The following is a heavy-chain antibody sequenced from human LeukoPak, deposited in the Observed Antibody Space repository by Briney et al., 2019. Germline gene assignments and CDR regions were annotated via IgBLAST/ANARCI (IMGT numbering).Heavy chain of an antibody. CDR1: GFTVSSNY. Sequence: GGSLRLSCAASGFTVSSNYMSWVRQAPGKGLEWVSVIYSGGSTYYADSVKGRFTISRDNSKNTLYLQMNSLRAEDTAVYYCASSVGDTAMVPGFDYWGQGTLVTVSS. J-gene: IGHJ4*02. CDR3: ASSVGDTAMVPGFDY. D-gene: IGHD5-18*01. V-gene: IGHV3-53*01. CDR2: IYSGGST.